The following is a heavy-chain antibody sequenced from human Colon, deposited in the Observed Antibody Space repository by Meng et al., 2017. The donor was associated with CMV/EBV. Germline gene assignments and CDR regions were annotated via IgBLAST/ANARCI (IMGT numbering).Heavy chain of an antibody. V-gene: IGHV3-20*04. CDR3: AKEGGY. CDR2: INWDGGST. D-gene: IGHD3-16*01. J-gene: IGHJ4*02. CDR1: GFSFIDFA. Sequence: GESLKISCAGAGFSFIDFALAWVRQRPGKGLEWVAGINWDGGSTVYVDSVKGRFAISRDNAKNLLYLQMNSLRPEDTALYYCAKEGGYWGQGTLVTVSS.